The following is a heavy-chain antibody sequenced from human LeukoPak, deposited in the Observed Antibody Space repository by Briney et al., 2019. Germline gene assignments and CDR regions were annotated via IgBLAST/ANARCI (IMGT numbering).Heavy chain of an antibody. CDR1: GFTFSSYA. J-gene: IGHJ4*02. CDR3: AKTGGQTYYDILTGYYPFDY. V-gene: IGHV3-23*01. D-gene: IGHD3-9*01. CDR2: ISGSGGST. Sequence: GGSLRLSCAASGFTFSSYAMSWVRQAPGKGLEWVSAISGSGGSTYYADSVKGRFTISRDNSKNTLYLQMNSLRAEDTAVYYCAKTGGQTYYDILTGYYPFDYWGQGTLVTVSS.